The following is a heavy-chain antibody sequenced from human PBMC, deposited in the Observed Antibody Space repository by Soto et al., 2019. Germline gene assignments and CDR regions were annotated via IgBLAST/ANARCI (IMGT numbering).Heavy chain of an antibody. CDR2: IDPSDSYT. Sequence: GESLKISCKCSGHSFTSYWISWVRQMPGKGLEWMGRIDPSDSYTNYSPSFQGHVTISADKPISTAYLQWSSLKASDTAMYYCASHYGSTDFDALDIWGQGTMVTVSS. D-gene: IGHD3-10*01. CDR3: ASHYGSTDFDALDI. CDR1: GHSFTSYW. V-gene: IGHV5-10-1*01. J-gene: IGHJ3*02.